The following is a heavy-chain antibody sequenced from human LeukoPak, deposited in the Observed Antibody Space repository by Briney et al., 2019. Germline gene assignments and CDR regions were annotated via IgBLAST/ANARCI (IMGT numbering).Heavy chain of an antibody. CDR2: IKQDGSEK. CDR1: GFTFSSYW. CDR3: ARVPRYFDWSYYNDY. V-gene: IGHV3-7*03. J-gene: IGHJ4*02. D-gene: IGHD3-9*01. Sequence: GGSLRLSCAASGFTFSSYWMSWVRQAPGKGLEWVANIKQDGSEKYHVGSVKGRFTISRDNAKNSLYLQMNSLRAEDTAVYYCARVPRYFDWSYYNDYWGQGTLVTVSS.